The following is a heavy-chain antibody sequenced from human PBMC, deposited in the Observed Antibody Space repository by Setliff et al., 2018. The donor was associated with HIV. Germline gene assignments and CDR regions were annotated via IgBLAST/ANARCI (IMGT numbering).Heavy chain of an antibody. J-gene: IGHJ3*02. Sequence: ASVKVSCKASGYRFTNHNIHWVQQAPGEGLHWMGRVDPAGGETIYAEKFQGRVTIIADTSIDTAYMELRSLRSEDTAVYYCAAEGNIFDIWCRGTMVT. CDR1: GYRFTNHN. D-gene: IGHD3-10*01. V-gene: IGHV1-69-2*01. CDR3: AAEGNIFDI. CDR2: VDPAGGET.